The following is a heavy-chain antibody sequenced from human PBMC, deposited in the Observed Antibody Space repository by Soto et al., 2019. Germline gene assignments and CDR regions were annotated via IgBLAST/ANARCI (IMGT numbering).Heavy chain of an antibody. CDR3: ARRVSHDFFDY. D-gene: IGHD3-3*01. J-gene: IGHJ4*02. V-gene: IGHV4-31*03. Sequence: SETLSLTCTVSGGSISRGGYYWTWIRQHPGKGLEWIGYIYYSGSTYYNPSLKSRVTISVDTSKNQFSLKLSSVTAADTAVYYCARRVSHDFFDYWGQGTLVTVSS. CDR1: GGSISRGGYY. CDR2: IYYSGST.